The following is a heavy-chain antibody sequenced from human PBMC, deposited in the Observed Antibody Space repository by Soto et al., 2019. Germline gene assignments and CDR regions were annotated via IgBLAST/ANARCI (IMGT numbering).Heavy chain of an antibody. CDR3: ASPQSGTPVGYYYGMDV. CDR2: IIPMFGTA. J-gene: IGHJ6*02. CDR1: GGTVSSSS. D-gene: IGHD6-25*01. Sequence: SVKVSCKASGGTVSSSSIICVRQAPGQGLEWVGGIIPMFGTANYAVKVEDRVTITADESSRTVYMELRRLRSYDTAVYYCASPQSGTPVGYYYGMDVWGQGTTVTVSS. V-gene: IGHV1-69*13.